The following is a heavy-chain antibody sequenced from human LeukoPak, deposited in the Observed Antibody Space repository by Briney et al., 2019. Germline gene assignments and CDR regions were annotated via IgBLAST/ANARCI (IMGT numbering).Heavy chain of an antibody. J-gene: IGHJ6*03. CDR3: ATQSATYYYYYMDV. Sequence: SQTLSLTCTVSGGSISSGSYYWSWIRQPAGKGLEWIGRIYTSGSTNYNPSLKSRVTISVDTSKNQVSLKLSSVTAADTAVYYCATQSATYYYYYMDVWGKGTTVTVSS. CDR1: GGSISSGSYY. CDR2: IYTSGST. V-gene: IGHV4-61*02. D-gene: IGHD2-15*01.